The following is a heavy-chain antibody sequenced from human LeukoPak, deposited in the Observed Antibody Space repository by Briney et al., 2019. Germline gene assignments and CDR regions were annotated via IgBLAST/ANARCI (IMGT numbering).Heavy chain of an antibody. V-gene: IGHV1-69*05. Sequence: SVKLSCKASGGTFSSYAISWVRQAPGQGLEWMGGIIPIFGTANYAQKFQGRVTMTRDMSTSTVYMELSSLRSEDTAVYYCAREGRDAYNYGWFDPWGQGTLVTVSS. CDR3: AREGRDAYNYGWFDP. D-gene: IGHD5-24*01. J-gene: IGHJ5*02. CDR2: IIPIFGTA. CDR1: GGTFSSYA.